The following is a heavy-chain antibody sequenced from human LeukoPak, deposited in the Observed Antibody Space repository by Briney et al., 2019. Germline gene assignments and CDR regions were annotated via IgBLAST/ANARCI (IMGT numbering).Heavy chain of an antibody. D-gene: IGHD4-17*01. CDR1: GFTFRSYA. J-gene: IGHJ4*02. CDR2: ISGSGDST. V-gene: IGHV3-23*01. CDR3: ARGSRIDGDYGACDFDY. Sequence: GGSLRLSCAASGFTFRSYALSWVRRAPGKGLEWVSGISGSGDSTYYADSVKGRFTISRDNSKNTLYLQMNTLRAEDTAVYYCARGSRIDGDYGACDFDYWGQGTLVTVSS.